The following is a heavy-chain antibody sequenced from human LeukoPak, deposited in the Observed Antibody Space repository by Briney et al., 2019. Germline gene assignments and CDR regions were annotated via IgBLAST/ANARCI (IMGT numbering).Heavy chain of an antibody. J-gene: IGHJ4*02. V-gene: IGHV3-23*01. Sequence: GGSLRLSRAASGFTFNNYAMSWVRQAPGKGLEWVSGINDISTDRYYADSVRGRFSISRDNSKNTLYLQMNSLRAEDTAVYYCAKEVSSSWSHWGQGTLVTVSS. CDR2: INDISTDR. CDR1: GFTFNNYA. CDR3: AKEVSSSWSH. D-gene: IGHD6-13*01.